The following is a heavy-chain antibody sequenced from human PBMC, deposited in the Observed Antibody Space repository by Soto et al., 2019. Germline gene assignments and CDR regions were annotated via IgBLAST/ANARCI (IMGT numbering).Heavy chain of an antibody. Sequence: QVQLVQSGAEVKEPGDSVRVSCKASGYTFTAYYIHWVRQAAGQGLAWMGWINTKFGDTTYAQDFQGRVSMTRDMSISTVYLELSRLTSDDTAIYYCARNMDYYYGPGSGNGHGFWGQGTTVTVFS. J-gene: IGHJ6*02. CDR2: INTKFGDT. V-gene: IGHV1-2*02. D-gene: IGHD3-10*01. CDR3: ARNMDYYYGPGSGNGHGF. CDR1: GYTFTAYY.